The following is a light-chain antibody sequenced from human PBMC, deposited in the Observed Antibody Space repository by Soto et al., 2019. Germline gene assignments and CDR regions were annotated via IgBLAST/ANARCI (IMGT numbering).Light chain of an antibody. J-gene: IGKJ1*01. CDR2: DAS. V-gene: IGKV1-5*01. Sequence: DLQMTQSPSTLSASVGDRVTITFRASQNVNNWVAWYQQKPGKAPKFLIYDASVLERGVPSRFSRSGSVTEFTLTIIALQPDAVATSDGQAYNSNSRTFGKGTNVVMK. CDR1: QNVNNW. CDR3: QAYNSNSRT.